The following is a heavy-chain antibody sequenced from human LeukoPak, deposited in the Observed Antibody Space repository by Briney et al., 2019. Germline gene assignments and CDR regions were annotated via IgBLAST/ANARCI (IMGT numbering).Heavy chain of an antibody. Sequence: PSETLSLTCTVSGGSISSYYWSWIRQSPGKGLEWIGYIYYSGSTNYNPSLKSRLTISVDTSKNQFSLRLSSVTAADTAVYYCARLPLSMSGYPPDYWGQGTLVIVSS. J-gene: IGHJ4*02. D-gene: IGHD3-3*01. CDR3: ARLPLSMSGYPPDY. V-gene: IGHV4-59*08. CDR1: GGSISSYY. CDR2: IYYSGST.